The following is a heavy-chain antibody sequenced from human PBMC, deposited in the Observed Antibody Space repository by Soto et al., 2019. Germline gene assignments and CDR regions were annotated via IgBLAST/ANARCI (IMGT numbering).Heavy chain of an antibody. D-gene: IGHD5-18*01. V-gene: IGHV4-30-4*01. Sequence: TSETLSLTCTVSGGSISSGDEYRSWIRQPPGKGLEWIGYIYYSGSTYYNPSLKSRVSISVDTSKNQFSLKLSSVTAADTAVYYCARIPASYPAMGYGAFDIWGQGTMVTV. J-gene: IGHJ3*02. CDR2: IYYSGST. CDR3: ARIPASYPAMGYGAFDI. CDR1: GGSISSGDEY.